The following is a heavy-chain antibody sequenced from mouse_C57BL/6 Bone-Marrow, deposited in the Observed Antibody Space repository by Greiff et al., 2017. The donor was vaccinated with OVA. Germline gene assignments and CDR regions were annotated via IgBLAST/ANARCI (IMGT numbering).Heavy chain of an antibody. CDR2: IYPGNSGT. D-gene: IGHD2-3*01. CDR3: TRGDDGYFYY. J-gene: IGHJ2*01. CDR1: GYTFTSYW. Sequence: VQLQQSGTVLARPGASVKMSCKTSGYTFTSYWMHWVKQRPGQGLEWIGAIYPGNSGTSYNQKFKGKATLTAVQSASTAYMELRSLTNEDSAVYYYTRGDDGYFYYWGQGTTLTVSS. V-gene: IGHV1-5*01.